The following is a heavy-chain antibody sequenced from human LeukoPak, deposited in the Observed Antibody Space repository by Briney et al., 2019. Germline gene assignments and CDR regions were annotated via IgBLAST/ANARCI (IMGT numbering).Heavy chain of an antibody. J-gene: IGHJ4*02. CDR2: INPSGGST. Sequence: GASVKVSCKASGHTFTRYYMHWVRQAPGQGLEWMGIINPSGGSTSYAQKFQGRVTMTRDMSTSTVYMELSSLRSEDTAVYYCARGASGSYIDYWGQGTLVTVPS. CDR3: ARGASGSYIDY. V-gene: IGHV1-46*01. CDR1: GHTFTRYY. D-gene: IGHD1-26*01.